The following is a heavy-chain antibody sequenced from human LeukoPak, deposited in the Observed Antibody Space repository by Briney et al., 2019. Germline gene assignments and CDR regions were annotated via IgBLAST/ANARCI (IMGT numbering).Heavy chain of an antibody. CDR3: AREDYDFWSGYPGDLDS. CDR2: INSDGSST. J-gene: IGHJ4*02. D-gene: IGHD3-3*01. CDR1: GFTFSTYW. V-gene: IGHV3-74*01. Sequence: PGGSLRLSCAASGFTFSTYWMHWVRQAPGKGLVRVSRINSDGSSTSYAGSVRGRFTISRDNAKNTLYLHMNSLRAEDTAVYYCAREDYDFWSGYPGDLDSWGQGTLVTVSS.